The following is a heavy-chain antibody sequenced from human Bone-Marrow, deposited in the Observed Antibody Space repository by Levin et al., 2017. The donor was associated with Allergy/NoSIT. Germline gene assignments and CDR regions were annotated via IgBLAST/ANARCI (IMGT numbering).Heavy chain of an antibody. CDR2: ISGTGDRT. CDR3: HGSSFRTIFGEVTPKDDHDMDV. CDR1: SFTFSSYD. Sequence: GGSLRLSCAASSFTFSSYDMSWVRQAPGKGLEWVSAISGTGDRTYYADSVRGRFTISRDNSKNTLSLQMESLRADDAAVYFCHGSSFRTIFGEVTPKDDHDMDVWGKGTTVTVSS. V-gene: IGHV3-23*01. D-gene: IGHD3-3*01. J-gene: IGHJ6*03.